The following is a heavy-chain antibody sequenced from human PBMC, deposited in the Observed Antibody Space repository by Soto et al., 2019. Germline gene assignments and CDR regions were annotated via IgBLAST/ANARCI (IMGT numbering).Heavy chain of an antibody. D-gene: IGHD3-22*01. J-gene: IGHJ3*02. CDR2: IYYSGSG. CDR3: ARGMYDSSGFSNPFDI. Sequence: QVQLQESGPGLVKPSETLSLTCTVSGVSISSSYWSWIRQSPGKEMQWIGYIYYSGSGKYNPSLNSRVTISADMSRNQLALTVTPVTAADTALYYCARGMYDSSGFSNPFDIWGQGTMVTVSS. V-gene: IGHV4-59*01. CDR1: GVSISSSY.